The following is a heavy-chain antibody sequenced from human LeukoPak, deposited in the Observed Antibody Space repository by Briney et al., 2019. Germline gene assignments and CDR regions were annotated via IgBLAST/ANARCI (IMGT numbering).Heavy chain of an antibody. D-gene: IGHD3-22*01. CDR1: GFTFSSYA. CDR3: AKDVHYYDSSGYYFPFDY. J-gene: IGHJ4*02. V-gene: IGHV3-23*01. CDR2: ISGSGGST. Sequence: GGSLRLSCAASGFTFSSYAMSWVRQAPGKGLEWVTAISGSGGSTYYADSVKGRFTISRDNSKNTLYLQMNSLRAEDTAVYCCAKDVHYYDSSGYYFPFDYWGQGTLVTVSS.